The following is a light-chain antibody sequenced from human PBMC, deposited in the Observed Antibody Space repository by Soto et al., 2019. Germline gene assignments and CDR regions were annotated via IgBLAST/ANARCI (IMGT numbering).Light chain of an antibody. V-gene: IGKV1-39*01. CDR2: VAS. J-gene: IGKJ4*01. Sequence: DIQMTQSPSSLSASVGYIVTITFLASQSISSYLSWYQQKPGKAPKLLINVASTLQSGVPSRFSGSGSGTDFTLAISSLQPEDFATYYCQQSSSTPQTFGGGTKVDIK. CDR1: QSISSY. CDR3: QQSSSTPQT.